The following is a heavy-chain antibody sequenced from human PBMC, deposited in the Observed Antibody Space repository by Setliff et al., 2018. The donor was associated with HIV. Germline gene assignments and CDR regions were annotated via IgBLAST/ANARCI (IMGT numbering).Heavy chain of an antibody. J-gene: IGHJ4*02. V-gene: IGHV3-9*01. CDR3: VRICGGSKCSVGH. D-gene: IGHD2-15*01. CDR2: INWNSATI. Sequence: GGSLRLSCVASGFTFDDYAIHWVRQAPGKGLVWVSGINWNSATIAYADSVRGRFTISRDNAKNSLYLQMDSLRSEDTAVYYCVRICGGSKCSVGHWGQGTLVTVSS. CDR1: GFTFDDYA.